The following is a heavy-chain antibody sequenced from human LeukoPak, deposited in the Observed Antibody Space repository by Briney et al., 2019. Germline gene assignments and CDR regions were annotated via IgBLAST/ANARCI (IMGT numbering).Heavy chain of an antibody. CDR1: GSTXSTXX. CDR3: AKGAIAGRGDNWFWFDP. CDR2: XXSRSSXX. V-gene: IGHV3-48*02. Sequence: PGGSLRXSXAXSGSTXSTXXXXXXRXAXGXXXXXXXXXXSRSSXXXXAXSVKXXXXXXRDNAKNSLYLQMNSLRDEDTAVYYCAKGAIAGRGDNWFWFDPWGQGTLVTVSS. J-gene: IGHJ5*02. D-gene: IGHD1-1*01.